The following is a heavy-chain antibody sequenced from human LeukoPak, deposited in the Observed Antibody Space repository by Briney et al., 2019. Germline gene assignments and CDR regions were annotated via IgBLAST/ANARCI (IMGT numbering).Heavy chain of an antibody. CDR3: ARDGGDDAFDI. D-gene: IGHD3-10*01. CDR2: IYTSGST. J-gene: IGHJ3*02. Sequence: SDPLSLTCTVSGRSISSYYWSWIRQPAGKGLEWIGRIYTSGSTNYNPSLKSRVTMSVDTSKNQFYLKLSSVTAADTAVYYCARDGGDDAFDIWAQGTMVSVSS. V-gene: IGHV4-4*07. CDR1: GRSISSYY.